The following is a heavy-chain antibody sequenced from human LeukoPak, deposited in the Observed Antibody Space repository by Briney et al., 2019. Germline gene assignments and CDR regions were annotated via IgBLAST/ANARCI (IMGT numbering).Heavy chain of an antibody. CDR1: GFTFTTYS. V-gene: IGHV3-48*04. D-gene: IGHD3-22*01. Sequence: GGSLRLSCAASGFTFTTYSMNWVRQAPGKGLEWVSYISPSSSTIYYADSVKGRFTISRDNAKKSLYLQMTGLRPEDTALYFCSKGRYLNFYDGAFHIWGQGTMVTVSS. J-gene: IGHJ3*02. CDR3: SKGRYLNFYDGAFHI. CDR2: ISPSSSTI.